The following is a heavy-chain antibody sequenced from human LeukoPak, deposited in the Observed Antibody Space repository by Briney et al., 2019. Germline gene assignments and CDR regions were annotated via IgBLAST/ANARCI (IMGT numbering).Heavy chain of an antibody. CDR1: GYTFTSYD. D-gene: IGHD6-13*01. J-gene: IGHJ4*02. CDR2: TNPNSGNT. CDR3: ARGYSRYSSSPRDFDY. V-gene: IGHV1-8*03. Sequence: ASVKVSCKASGYTFTSYDINWVRQATGQGLEWMGWTNPNSGNTGYAQKFQGRVTTNRNTSISTAYMELSSLRSEDTAVYYCARGYSRYSSSPRDFDYWGQGTLVTVSS.